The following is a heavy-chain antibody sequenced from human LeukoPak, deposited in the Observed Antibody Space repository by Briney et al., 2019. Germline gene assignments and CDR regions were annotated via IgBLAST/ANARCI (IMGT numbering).Heavy chain of an antibody. D-gene: IGHD2-2*01. V-gene: IGHV1-69*04. J-gene: IGHJ5*02. CDR3: ARQGYCSSTSCYEEYDP. Sequence: SVKVSCKASGGTFSSYAISWVRQAPGQGLEWMGRITPILGIANYAQKFQGRVTITADKSTSTAYMELSSLRSEDTAVYYCARQGYCSSTSCYEEYDPWGQGTLVTVSS. CDR1: GGTFSSYA. CDR2: ITPILGIA.